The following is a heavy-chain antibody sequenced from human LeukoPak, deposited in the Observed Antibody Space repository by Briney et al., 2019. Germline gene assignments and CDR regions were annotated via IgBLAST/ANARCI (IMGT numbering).Heavy chain of an antibody. D-gene: IGHD2-15*01. CDR1: GFAFSNYA. CDR3: ARDLSEKYSIDY. V-gene: IGHV3-30*15. J-gene: IGHJ4*02. CDR2: ISYDGRIK. Sequence: GGSLRLSCAASGFAFSNYAIHWVRQAPDKGLEWLSFISYDGRIKYYADSVRGRLSISRDNSENTLSLQMSSLGTEDTAIYYCARDLSEKYSIDYWGQGTLVTASS.